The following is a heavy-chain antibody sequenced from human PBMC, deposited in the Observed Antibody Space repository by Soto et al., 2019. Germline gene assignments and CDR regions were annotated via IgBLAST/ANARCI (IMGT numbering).Heavy chain of an antibody. CDR3: ERRQDILTGSDSFDV. CDR2: FYYSGTT. J-gene: IGHJ3*01. Sequence: QVQLQESGPGLVKPSQTLSLTCTLSGGSISSEGYYWTWIRQHPGKGLEWIGDFYYSGTTSYNPSLKSRLTISVDTSNNKFSLRLSSVTAADTAMYYCERRQDILTGSDSFDVWGRGTMVTVSS. V-gene: IGHV4-31*03. CDR1: GGSISSEGYY. D-gene: IGHD3-9*01.